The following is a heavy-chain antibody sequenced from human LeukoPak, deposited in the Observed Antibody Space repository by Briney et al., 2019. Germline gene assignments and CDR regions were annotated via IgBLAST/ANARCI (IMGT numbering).Heavy chain of an antibody. CDR1: GFTFSSYA. V-gene: IGHV3-66*01. CDR2: IYSGGST. Sequence: GGSLRLSWAASGFTFSSYAMSWGREAPGKGLEWGSGIYSGGSTYYADFVKGRFTTSRDNTKHTLYLQMTSLRAEDTAVYYCAREQFRYRSGWYYCDYWGQGTLVTVSS. D-gene: IGHD6-19*01. CDR3: AREQFRYRSGWYYCDY. J-gene: IGHJ4*02.